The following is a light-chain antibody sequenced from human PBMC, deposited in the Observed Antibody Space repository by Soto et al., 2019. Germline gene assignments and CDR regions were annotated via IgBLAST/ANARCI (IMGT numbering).Light chain of an antibody. CDR2: DAS. Sequence: EIALTQSPATLSLSPGERATLSCRASQSVSSYLAWYQQKPGQAPRLLIYDASNRATGIPARFSGSGSGTDFTLAISSLEPEDFAVYYCQQRSNWVTFGPGTKVDTK. CDR1: QSVSSY. CDR3: QQRSNWVT. V-gene: IGKV3-11*01. J-gene: IGKJ3*01.